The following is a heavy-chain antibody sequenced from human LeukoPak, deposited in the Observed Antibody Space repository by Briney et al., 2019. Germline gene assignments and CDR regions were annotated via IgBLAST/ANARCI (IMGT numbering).Heavy chain of an antibody. V-gene: IGHV3-33*01. J-gene: IGHJ4*02. CDR3: VRAAPGDCSSTSCSLFDN. D-gene: IGHD2-2*01. Sequence: GGSLRLSCAASGFTFNTYGMHWVRQAPGKGLEWVAIIWYDGSNENYADPVKGRFTMSRDKSKNTLYLQMSYLRAEDTAVYYCVRAAPGDCSSTSCSLFDNWGQGILVTVSS. CDR1: GFTFNTYG. CDR2: IWYDGSNE.